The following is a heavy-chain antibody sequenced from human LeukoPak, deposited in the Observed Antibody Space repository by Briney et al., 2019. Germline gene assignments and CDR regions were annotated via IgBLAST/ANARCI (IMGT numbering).Heavy chain of an antibody. Sequence: SETLSLTCTVSGGSISDFYWSWIRQFPGKGLQWIAYIHTSGSTNYNPSLKSRLTVSLDTSKNQFSLKLSSVTAADTAVYYCAGDRVLLWFGAYYYYGMDVWGQGTTVSVSS. V-gene: IGHV4-4*09. CDR1: GGSISDFY. CDR2: IHTSGST. CDR3: AGDRVLLWFGAYYYYGMDV. J-gene: IGHJ6*02. D-gene: IGHD3-10*01.